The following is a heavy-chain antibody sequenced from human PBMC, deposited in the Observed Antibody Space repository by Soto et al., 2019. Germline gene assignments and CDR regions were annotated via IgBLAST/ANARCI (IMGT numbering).Heavy chain of an antibody. CDR1: GFTFSSYA. CDR2: ISGSGGST. V-gene: IGHV3-23*01. J-gene: IGHJ4*02. CDR3: AKDPSYARAKGSFDY. Sequence: GGSLRLSCAASGFTFSSYAMSWVRQAPGKGLEWVSAISGSGGSTYYADSVKGRSTISRDNAKNTLYLQMNSLRAEDTAVYYCAKDPSYARAKGSFDYWGQGTLVTVSS. D-gene: IGHD2-2*01.